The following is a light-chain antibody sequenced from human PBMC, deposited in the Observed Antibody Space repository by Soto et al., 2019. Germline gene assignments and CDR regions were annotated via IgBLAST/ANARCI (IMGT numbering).Light chain of an antibody. CDR1: QSVSSN. V-gene: IGKV3-15*01. J-gene: IGKJ1*01. Sequence: EIVMTQSPATLSVSPGETATLSCRASQSVSSNLAWYQQKPGQAPSLLIYGASTRATDIPPRFSGSGSGTEFTLTITSLQSEDFAVYYCQQYDMFGPGTKVEIK. CDR2: GAS. CDR3: QQYDM.